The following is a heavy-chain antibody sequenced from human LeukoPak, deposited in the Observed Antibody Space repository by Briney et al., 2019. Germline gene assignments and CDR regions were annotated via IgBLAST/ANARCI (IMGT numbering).Heavy chain of an antibody. D-gene: IGHD3-22*01. CDR1: GFTFSSYE. J-gene: IGHJ5*02. Sequence: VGSLRLSCAASGFTFSSYEMNWVRQAPGKGLEWVSYISSSGSTIYYADSVKGRFTISRDNAKNSLYLQMNSLRAEDTAVYYCARVLSPIDWFDPWGQGTLVTVSS. CDR3: ARVLSPIDWFDP. CDR2: ISSSGSTI. V-gene: IGHV3-48*03.